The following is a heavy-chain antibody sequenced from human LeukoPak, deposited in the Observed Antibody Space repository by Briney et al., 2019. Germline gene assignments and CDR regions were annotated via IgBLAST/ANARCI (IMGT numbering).Heavy chain of an antibody. D-gene: IGHD3-3*01. J-gene: IGHJ4*02. Sequence: SGTLSLTCTVSGGSISSGGYYWSWIRQHPGTGLEWIGYIYYSGSTNYNPSLKSRVTISVDTSKNQFSLKLSSVTAADTAVYYCARGDYDFWSGYSGYYFDYWGQGTLVTVSS. CDR1: GGSISSGGYY. CDR2: IYYSGST. CDR3: ARGDYDFWSGYSGYYFDY. V-gene: IGHV4-31*03.